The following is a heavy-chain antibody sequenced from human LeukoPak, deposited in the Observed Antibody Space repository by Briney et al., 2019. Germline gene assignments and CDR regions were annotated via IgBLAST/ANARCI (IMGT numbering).Heavy chain of an antibody. J-gene: IGHJ4*02. D-gene: IGHD4-17*01. Sequence: GGPLRLSCAASGFTFSSYAMSWVRQAPGQEVVWVSAISGSGGSTYYTDSVQGRFTISRDNSKNTLYLQMNSLRAEDTAAYYCAKGTTVTTFGYWGQGTLVTVSS. CDR2: ISGSGGST. V-gene: IGHV3-23*01. CDR1: GFTFSSYA. CDR3: AKGTTVTTFGY.